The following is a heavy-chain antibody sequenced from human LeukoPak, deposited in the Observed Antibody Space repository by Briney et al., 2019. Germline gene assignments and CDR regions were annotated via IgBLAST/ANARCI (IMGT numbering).Heavy chain of an antibody. Sequence: SQTLSLTCAISGDSVSSNSAAWNWIRQSPSRGLEWLGRTYYRSKWYNDYAVSVKSRITINPDTSKNQFSLQLNSVTPEDTAVYYCARDLIAAAGNYDAFDIWGQGTMVTVSS. CDR2: TYYRSKWYN. J-gene: IGHJ3*02. CDR1: GDSVSSNSAA. D-gene: IGHD6-13*01. V-gene: IGHV6-1*01. CDR3: ARDLIAAAGNYDAFDI.